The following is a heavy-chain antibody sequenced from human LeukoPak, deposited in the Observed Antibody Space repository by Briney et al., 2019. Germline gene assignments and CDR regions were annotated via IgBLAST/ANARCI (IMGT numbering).Heavy chain of an antibody. V-gene: IGHV3-53*01. CDR3: AGAPGEEEQQLPLGMDG. Sequence: GGSLRPSSPAAGFTVTSNYMSWVRQAPGKGLEWVAVIYSGGSTYYADSVKARFTISRDNSKNTPYLQLNSLGAEDRAVYYCAGAPGEEEQQLPLGMDGWGQGTTVTVSS. J-gene: IGHJ6*02. CDR1: GFTVTSNY. D-gene: IGHD6-13*01. CDR2: IYSGGST.